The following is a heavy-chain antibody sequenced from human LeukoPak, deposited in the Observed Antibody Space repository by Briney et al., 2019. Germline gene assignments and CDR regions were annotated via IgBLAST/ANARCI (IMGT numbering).Heavy chain of an antibody. D-gene: IGHD3-22*01. CDR2: ISGSGGST. Sequence: GGSLRLSCAASGFTFSSYAMSWVRQARGKGVEWVSAISGSGGSTYYADSVKGRFTISSDNSKNTLYLQMNSLRAEDTAVYYCAKDPSYYYDSSGYYPWYFDYWGQGTLVTVSS. CDR1: GFTFSSYA. V-gene: IGHV3-23*01. J-gene: IGHJ4*02. CDR3: AKDPSYYYDSSGYYPWYFDY.